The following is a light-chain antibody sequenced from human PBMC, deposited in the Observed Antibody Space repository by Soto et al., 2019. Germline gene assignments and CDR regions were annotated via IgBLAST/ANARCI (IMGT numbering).Light chain of an antibody. CDR2: DAS. Sequence: EIVLTQSPGTLSLSPGERATLSCRASQSVSSYLAWYQQKPGQSPRLLIYDASTRAPGIPARFSGSGSGTDFTLTISSLEPEDFAVYYCQQRSNWPPTFGGGTKVDIK. J-gene: IGKJ4*01. CDR3: QQRSNWPPT. V-gene: IGKV3-11*01. CDR1: QSVSSY.